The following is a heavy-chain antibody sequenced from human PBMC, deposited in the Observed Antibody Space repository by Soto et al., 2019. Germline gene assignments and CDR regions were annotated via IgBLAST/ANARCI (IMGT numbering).Heavy chain of an antibody. J-gene: IGHJ3*02. CDR1: GFSFSHYW. V-gene: IGHV3-7*01. CDR3: GHWVVAGIPDAFDI. CDR2: INQDGSEK. Sequence: EVQLVESGGGLVQPGGSLRLSCAASGFSFSHYWMTWVRQAPGKGLEWVANINQDGSEKHYVDSVKGRFIISRDNAKNSLYLQMNSLRAEDTAVYFCGHWVVAGIPDAFDIWGQGTMVAVSS. D-gene: IGHD2-21*02.